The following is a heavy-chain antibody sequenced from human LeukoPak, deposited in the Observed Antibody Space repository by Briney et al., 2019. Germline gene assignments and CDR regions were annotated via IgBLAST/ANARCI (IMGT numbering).Heavy chain of an antibody. CDR3: AREGSNFDY. CDR2: IYYSGST. J-gene: IGHJ4*02. CDR1: GGSISSSSYY. D-gene: IGHD1-26*01. V-gene: IGHV4-39*02. Sequence: SETLSLTCTVSGGSISSSSYYWGWIRQPPGKGLEWIGSIYYSGSTYYNPSLKSRVTISVDTSKNQFSLKLRSVTAADTAVYYCAREGSNFDYWGQGTLVTVSS.